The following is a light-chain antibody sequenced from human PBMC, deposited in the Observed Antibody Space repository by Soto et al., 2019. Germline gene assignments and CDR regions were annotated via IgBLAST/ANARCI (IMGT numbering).Light chain of an antibody. CDR3: QQRSDWPLT. CDR1: QRISSN. V-gene: IGKV3-11*01. Sequence: IVMTHSHATLSVLPSEISLKPCGTSQRISSNLAWYQQTPGQANRIIMFRTSSRATGIPGRFSGFGSGTDFTLTISSLEPEDFAVYYCQQRSDWPLTFGGGTKVDIK. J-gene: IGKJ4*01. CDR2: RTS.